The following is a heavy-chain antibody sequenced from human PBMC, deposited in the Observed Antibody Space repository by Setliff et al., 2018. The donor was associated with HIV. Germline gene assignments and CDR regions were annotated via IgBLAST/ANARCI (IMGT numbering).Heavy chain of an antibody. CDR1: GFTFSDHH. D-gene: IGHD4-17*01. Sequence: GGSLRLSCAASGFTFSDHHMDWVRQAPGKGLEWIGRSRNKARSYTTEYAASVKGRFSISRDESKNSLDLQMNSLKTEDTGVYYCTRWTAVSHFDYWGQGTVVTVSS. V-gene: IGHV3-72*01. J-gene: IGHJ4*02. CDR2: SRNKARSYTT. CDR3: TRWTAVSHFDY.